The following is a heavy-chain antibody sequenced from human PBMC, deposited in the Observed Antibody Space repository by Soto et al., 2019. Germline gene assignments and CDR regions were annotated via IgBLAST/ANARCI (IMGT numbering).Heavy chain of an antibody. Sequence: LSVGCSFCFWSISSYYWSWILQPPVEKLEWIGYIYYSGSTNYNPSLKSRVTIPVDTSKNQFSLKLSSVTAADTAVYYCARETGVVLPAAIAYWFDPWGQGTLVTVPS. CDR3: ARETGVVLPAAIAYWFDP. CDR2: IYYSGST. V-gene: IGHV4-59*01. CDR1: FWSISSYY. D-gene: IGHD2-2*02. J-gene: IGHJ5*02.